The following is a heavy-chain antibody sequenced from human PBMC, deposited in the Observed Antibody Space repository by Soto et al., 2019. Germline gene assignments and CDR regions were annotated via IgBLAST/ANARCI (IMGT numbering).Heavy chain of an antibody. V-gene: IGHV3-7*03. J-gene: IGHJ6*02. D-gene: IGHD2-15*01. Sequence: EVQLVESGGGLVQPGGSLRLSCAASGFSFRNYWMTWVRQAPGKGLEWVANIKQEGDEQYYVDSVKGRFTISRDNAKNSLYLQMNSLRAEDTAIYYYARDYRASALDVWGQGTTVTVSS. CDR2: IKQEGDEQ. CDR1: GFSFRNYW. CDR3: ARDYRASALDV.